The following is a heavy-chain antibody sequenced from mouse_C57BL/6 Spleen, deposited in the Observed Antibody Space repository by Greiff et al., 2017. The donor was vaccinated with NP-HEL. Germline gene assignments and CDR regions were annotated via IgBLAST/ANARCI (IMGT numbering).Heavy chain of an antibody. Sequence: EVMLVESGGGLVKPGGSLKLSCAASGFTFSSYAMSWVRQTPEKRLEWVATISDGGSYTYYPDNVKGRFTISRDNAKNNLYLQMSHLKSEDTAMYYCARRSNPYYFDYWGQGTTLTVSS. CDR3: ARRSNPYYFDY. V-gene: IGHV5-4*03. J-gene: IGHJ2*01. CDR1: GFTFSSYA. D-gene: IGHD2-5*01. CDR2: ISDGGSYT.